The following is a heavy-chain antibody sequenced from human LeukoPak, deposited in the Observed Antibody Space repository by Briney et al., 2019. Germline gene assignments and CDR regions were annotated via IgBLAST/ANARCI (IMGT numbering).Heavy chain of an antibody. V-gene: IGHV3-30*18. Sequence: GGSLRLSCAASGFTFSSYGMHWVRQAPGKGLEWVAVISNDGSNKHYGDSVKGRFTISRDNSKNTLYLQMDSLRGEDTAVYYCANLGIAAFSFDYWGQGTLVTVSS. D-gene: IGHD6-6*01. CDR1: GFTFSSYG. CDR3: ANLGIAAFSFDY. CDR2: ISNDGSNK. J-gene: IGHJ4*02.